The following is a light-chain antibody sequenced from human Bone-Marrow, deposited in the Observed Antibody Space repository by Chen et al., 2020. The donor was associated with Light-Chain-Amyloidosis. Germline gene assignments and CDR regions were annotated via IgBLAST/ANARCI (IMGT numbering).Light chain of an antibody. J-gene: IGLJ3*02. CDR2: EDD. CDR3: QSYQGSSQGV. Sequence: NFMLTQPHSVSESPGKTVIISCTRSSGSIATNYVQWYQQRPGSSPTTVIYEDDQRPSGVPDRFSGSSARSSNSASLTISGLKTEDEADYCCQSYQGSSQGVFGGGTKLTVL. CDR1: SGSIATNY. V-gene: IGLV6-57*01.